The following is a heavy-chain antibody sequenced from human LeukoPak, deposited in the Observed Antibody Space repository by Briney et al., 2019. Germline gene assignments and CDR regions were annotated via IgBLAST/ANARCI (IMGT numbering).Heavy chain of an antibody. J-gene: IGHJ6*03. Sequence: PSETLSLTCTVSGGSISSSSYYWGWLRQPPGKGLEWIGYIYYSGSTNYNPSLKSRVTISVDTSKNQFSLKLSSVTAADTAVYYCARILTGPLYYYYYMDVWGKGTTVTISS. CDR2: IYYSGST. CDR1: GGSISSSSYY. D-gene: IGHD3-9*01. V-gene: IGHV4-61*05. CDR3: ARILTGPLYYYYYMDV.